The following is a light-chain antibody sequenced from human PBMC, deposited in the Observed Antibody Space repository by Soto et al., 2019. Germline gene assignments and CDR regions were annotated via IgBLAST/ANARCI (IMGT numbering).Light chain of an antibody. V-gene: IGLV1-51*01. Sequence: QSVLTQPPSVSAAPGQKVTISCSGSSSNIGNNYVSWYQQLPGTAPKLLIYDNNKRPSGIPDRFSRSKSGTSATLGITGLQTGDEADYYCGTWDSSLSGVVFGGGTKLTVL. J-gene: IGLJ2*01. CDR3: GTWDSSLSGVV. CDR2: DNN. CDR1: SSNIGNNY.